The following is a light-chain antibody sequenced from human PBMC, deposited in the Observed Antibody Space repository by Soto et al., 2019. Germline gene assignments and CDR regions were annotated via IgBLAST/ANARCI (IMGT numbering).Light chain of an antibody. CDR3: SSYTSSSTRRV. CDR2: DVS. V-gene: IGLV2-14*01. J-gene: IGLJ1*01. CDR1: SSDVGGYNY. Sequence: QPVLTQPASVSGSPGQSITISCTGTSSDVGGYNYVSWYQQHPGKAPKLMIYDVSNRPSGVSNRFSGSKSGNTASLTISGLQAEDEADYYCSSYTSSSTRRVFGTGTKVTVL.